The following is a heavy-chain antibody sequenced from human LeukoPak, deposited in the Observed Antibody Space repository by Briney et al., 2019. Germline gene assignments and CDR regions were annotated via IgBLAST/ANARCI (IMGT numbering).Heavy chain of an antibody. V-gene: IGHV1-24*01. CDR2: FDPEDGET. CDR1: GYTLTELS. D-gene: IGHD5-12*01. CDR3: ATAPNSGYGLDY. Sequence: ASVKVSCKVSGYTLTELSMHWVRQAPGKGLEWMGGFDPEDGETIYAQKFQGRVTMTEDTSTDTAYMELSSLRSEDTAVYYCATAPNSGYGLDYWGQGTLVTVSS. J-gene: IGHJ4*02.